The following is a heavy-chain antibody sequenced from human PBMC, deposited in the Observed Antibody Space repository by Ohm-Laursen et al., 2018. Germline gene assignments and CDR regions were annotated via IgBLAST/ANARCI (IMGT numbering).Heavy chain of an antibody. CDR2: IYSGGST. CDR1: GFTFSNNA. D-gene: IGHD4-17*01. V-gene: IGHV3-66*01. J-gene: IGHJ4*02. CDR3: ASRFGDYSAAFDY. Sequence: GSLRLSCAASGFTFSNNAMSWVRQPPGKGLEWVSVIYSGGSTYYADSVKGRFTISRDNSQNTLYLQMNSLRAEDTAVYYCASRFGDYSAAFDYWGQGTLVTVSS.